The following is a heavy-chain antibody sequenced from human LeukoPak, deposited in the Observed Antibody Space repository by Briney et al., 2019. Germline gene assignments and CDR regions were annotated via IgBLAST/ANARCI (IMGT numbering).Heavy chain of an antibody. CDR3: ARARGSSGWYWGNYYYYYGMDV. J-gene: IGHJ6*02. CDR2: IYYSGST. Sequence: PSETLSLTCTVSGGSISSGGYYWSWIRQHPGKGLEWIGYIYYSGSTYYNPSLKSRVTISVDTSKNQFSLKLSSVTAADTAVYYCARARGSSGWYWGNYYYYYGMDVWGQGTTVTVSS. D-gene: IGHD6-19*01. V-gene: IGHV4-31*03. CDR1: GGSISSGGYY.